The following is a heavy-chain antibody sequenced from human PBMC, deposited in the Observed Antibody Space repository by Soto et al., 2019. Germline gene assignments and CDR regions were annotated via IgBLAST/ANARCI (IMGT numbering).Heavy chain of an antibody. D-gene: IGHD2-15*01. CDR2: ITTYTGNT. CDR3: ARERFCSGGACIPDY. V-gene: IGHV1-18*01. J-gene: IGHJ4*02. Sequence: QVQLVHSGAEVKKPGASVKVSCKASGYTFSSYGISWVRQAPGQGLEWMGWITTYTGNTMYAQKFQGRVTMTTDTSTSTAYMEVRSLRSDDTAVYFCARERFCSGGACIPDYWGQGTLVTVSS. CDR1: GYTFSSYG.